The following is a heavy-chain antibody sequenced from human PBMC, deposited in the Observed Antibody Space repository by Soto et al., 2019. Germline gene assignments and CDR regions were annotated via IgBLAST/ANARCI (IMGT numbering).Heavy chain of an antibody. J-gene: IGHJ6*02. D-gene: IGHD7-27*01. V-gene: IGHV1-18*01. CDR1: GYTFTSYG. CDR3: ARYEANWGSAYGMDV. Sequence: QVQLVQSGAEVKKPGASVKVSCKASGYTFTSYGISWVRQAPGQGLEWMGWISAYNGNTNYAQKREGRVTMTTDTSPSTAYMELRSLRSDDTAVYYCARYEANWGSAYGMDVWGQGTTVTVSS. CDR2: ISAYNGNT.